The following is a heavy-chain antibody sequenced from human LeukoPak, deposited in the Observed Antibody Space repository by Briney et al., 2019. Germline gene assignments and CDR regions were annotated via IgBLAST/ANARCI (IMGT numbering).Heavy chain of an antibody. V-gene: IGHV5-51*01. J-gene: IGHJ4*02. CDR1: GYSFNSYW. D-gene: IGHD2-15*01. Sequence: GASLKISCKASGYSFNSYWMGWVRQLPGKGLEWMGIIYPGDSETRYSPSVQGPVTISVDRSSTTTFLQWSSLEASDSGVYFCTRSYCSTGSCSRDYWGQGTLVTVSS. CDR2: IYPGDSET. CDR3: TRSYCSTGSCSRDY.